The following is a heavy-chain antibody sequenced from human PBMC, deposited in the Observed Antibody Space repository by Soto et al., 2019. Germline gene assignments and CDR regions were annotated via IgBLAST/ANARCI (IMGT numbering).Heavy chain of an antibody. CDR3: ARHRRDYPFDI. V-gene: IGHV5-51*01. CDR1: GYGFTSYW. J-gene: IGHJ3*02. CDR2: IYAGDTET. D-gene: IGHD3-10*01. Sequence: GESLKISCKGSGYGFTSYWIGWVRQMPGKGLEWMGVIYAGDTETRYSPSFQGLVTISADKSISTAYLQWSSLEASDTAMYYCARHRRDYPFDIWGQGTMVTVSS.